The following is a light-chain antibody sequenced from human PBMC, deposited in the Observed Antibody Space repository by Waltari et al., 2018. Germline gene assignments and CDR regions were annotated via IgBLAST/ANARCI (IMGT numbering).Light chain of an antibody. V-gene: IGLV1-36*01. Sequence: QSVLTQPPSVSEAPRQRVTISCPGNSSNIGNNAVTWYQPLPGKAPKLLIYSDGLLSSGVSDRFSGSRSGTSASLAISGLQSEDEADYYCSAWDESLNGVVFGGGTKLTVL. CDR1: SSNIGNNA. J-gene: IGLJ2*01. CDR2: SDG. CDR3: SAWDESLNGVV.